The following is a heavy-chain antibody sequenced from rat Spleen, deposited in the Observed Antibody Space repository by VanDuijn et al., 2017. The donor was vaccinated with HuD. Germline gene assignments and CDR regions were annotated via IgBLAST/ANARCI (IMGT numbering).Heavy chain of an antibody. CDR2: ITNSGGST. CDR3: GRHAYYDGYYHWHFDF. Sequence: EVQLVESGGGLVQPGGSLKLSCAASGFTFTNYYMAWVRQAPTKGLEWVASITNSGGSTYYRDSVKGRFTISRENAKSTLYLQMDSLRSEDTATYYCGRHAYYDGYYHWHFDFWGPGTMVTVSS. J-gene: IGHJ1*01. V-gene: IGHV5S23*01. CDR1: GFTFTNYY. D-gene: IGHD1-12*03.